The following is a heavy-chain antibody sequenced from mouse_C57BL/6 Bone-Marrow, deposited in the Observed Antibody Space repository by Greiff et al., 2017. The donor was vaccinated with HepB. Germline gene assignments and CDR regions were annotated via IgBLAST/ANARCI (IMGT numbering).Heavy chain of an antibody. Sequence: QVQLKESGAELARPGASVKLSCKASGYTFTSYGISWVKQRTGQGLEWIGEIYPRSGNTYYNEKFKGKATLTADKSSSTAYMELRSLTSEDSAVYFCARLCYGYYFDYWGQGTTLTVSS. J-gene: IGHJ2*01. V-gene: IGHV1-81*01. D-gene: IGHD1-1*01. CDR2: IYPRSGNT. CDR3: ARLCYGYYFDY. CDR1: GYTFTSYG.